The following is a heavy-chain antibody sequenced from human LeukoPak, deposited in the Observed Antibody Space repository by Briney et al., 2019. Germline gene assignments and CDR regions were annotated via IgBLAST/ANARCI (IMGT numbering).Heavy chain of an antibody. V-gene: IGHV3-13*01. D-gene: IGHD3-22*01. CDR1: GFTFSDYD. CDR2: IDTIGDT. J-gene: IGHJ4*02. CDR3: ARDKSLYDSSGYYGY. Sequence: GGSLRLSCTASGFTFSDYDMHWVRQATGKGLEWVSAIDTIGDTYYAGSVKGRFTISRDNSKNTLYLQMNSLRAEDTAVYYCARDKSLYDSSGYYGYWGQGTLVTVSS.